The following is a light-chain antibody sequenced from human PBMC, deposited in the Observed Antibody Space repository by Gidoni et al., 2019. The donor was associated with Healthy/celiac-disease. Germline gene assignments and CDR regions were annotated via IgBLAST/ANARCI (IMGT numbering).Light chain of an antibody. Sequence: DIQMTQSPSTLSASVGARVTITCRASQSISSWLAWYQQNPGKAPKLLIYKASSLESGVPSRFSGSGSGTEFTLTISSLQPDDFATYYCQQYNSSFTFGPGTKVDIK. CDR2: KAS. V-gene: IGKV1-5*03. CDR1: QSISSW. J-gene: IGKJ3*01. CDR3: QQYNSSFT.